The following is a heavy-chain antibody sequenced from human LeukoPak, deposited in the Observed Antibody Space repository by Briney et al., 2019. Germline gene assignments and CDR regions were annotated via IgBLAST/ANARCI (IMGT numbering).Heavy chain of an antibody. CDR2: ISGSGGST. Sequence: GGSLRLSCAASGFTFSSYAMSWVRQAPGKGLEWVSAISGSGGSTYYADSVKGRFTISRDNSKNTLYLQMNSLRAEDTAVYYCAKDRGGYSGYGLFDYWGQGTLVTVSS. J-gene: IGHJ4*02. CDR1: GFTFSSYA. D-gene: IGHD5-12*01. CDR3: AKDRGGYSGYGLFDY. V-gene: IGHV3-23*01.